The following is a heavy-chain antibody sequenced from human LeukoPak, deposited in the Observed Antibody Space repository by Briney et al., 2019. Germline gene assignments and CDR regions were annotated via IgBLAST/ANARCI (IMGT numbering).Heavy chain of an antibody. CDR1: GYSFTSYW. CDR3: ARHEYGDSFGVYYMDV. CDR2: IYPADSNT. J-gene: IGHJ6*03. D-gene: IGHD4-17*01. V-gene: IGHV5-51*01. Sequence: GESLKISCKGSGYSFTSYWIGWVRQMPGKGLEWMGIIYPADSNTRYSPSLQGQVTISADKSISTTSLQWSSLKASDTAMYYCARHEYGDSFGVYYMDVWGKGTTVTVSS.